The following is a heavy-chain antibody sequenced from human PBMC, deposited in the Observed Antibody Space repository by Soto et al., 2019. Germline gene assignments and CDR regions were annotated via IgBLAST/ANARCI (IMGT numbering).Heavy chain of an antibody. CDR3: AKAHPSISYRFYAMDV. D-gene: IGHD2-2*01. V-gene: IGHV3-21*06. J-gene: IGHJ6*02. CDR1: DYTFKSYN. CDR2: ISSSSTYI. Sequence: EVQLVESGGGLVKSGGSLRLSCVGSDYTFKSYNINWVRQAPGKGLEWVASISSSSTYISYAESVRGRFTLSRDNAKSSVYLQMNTLRAEVTAIHYCAKAHPSISYRFYAMDVWGQGTTVTVSS.